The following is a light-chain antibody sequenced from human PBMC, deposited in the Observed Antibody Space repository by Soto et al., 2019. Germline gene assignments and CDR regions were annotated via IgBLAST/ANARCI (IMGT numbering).Light chain of an antibody. Sequence: AIQMTQSPSSLSASVGDRVTITCRASQGIRNELGWYQQKPGKAPKLLIYAASSVQSGVPSRFSGSGSGTAFSLTISSLQPEDFATYYWLQDYNYPRTFGQGTKVEIK. CDR2: AAS. CDR1: QGIRNE. V-gene: IGKV1-6*01. J-gene: IGKJ2*01. CDR3: LQDYNYPRT.